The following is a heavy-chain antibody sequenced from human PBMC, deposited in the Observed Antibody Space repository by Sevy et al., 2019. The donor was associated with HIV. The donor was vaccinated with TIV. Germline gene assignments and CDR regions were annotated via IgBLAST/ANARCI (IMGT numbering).Heavy chain of an antibody. J-gene: IGHJ6*02. CDR3: ARDPLDTPSYYYLYGMDV. Sequence: GGSLRLSCAASGLTFSSYSFHWVRQAPGKGLEWVALISYDGSNKYYGESVKGRVTISRDNSKNTLYLQVNSLRGDDTAVYYCARDPLDTPSYYYLYGMDVWGQGTTVTVSS. CDR2: ISYDGSNK. D-gene: IGHD5-18*01. CDR1: GLTFSSYS. V-gene: IGHV3-30-3*01.